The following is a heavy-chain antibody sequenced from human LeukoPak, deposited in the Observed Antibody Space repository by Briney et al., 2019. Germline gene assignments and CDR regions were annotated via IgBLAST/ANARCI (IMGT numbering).Heavy chain of an antibody. V-gene: IGHV1-2*02. J-gene: IGHJ4*02. CDR3: ARGGSSGYYSFDY. CDR1: GYTFTGYY. D-gene: IGHD3-22*01. CDR2: INPNSGGT. Sequence: ASVKVSCKASGYTFTGYYMHWVRQAPGQGLEWMGWINPNSGGTNYAQKFQGRVTMTRDTSISTAYMEVSRLRSDDTAVYYCARGGSSGYYSFDYWAREPWSPSPQ.